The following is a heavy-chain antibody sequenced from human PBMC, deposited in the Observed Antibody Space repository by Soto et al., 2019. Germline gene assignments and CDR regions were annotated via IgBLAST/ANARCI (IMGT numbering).Heavy chain of an antibody. CDR2: INYSGSST. Sequence: EVQLLESGGGLVQPGGSLRLSCAASGFTFTNYAMNWVRQAPEKGLEWVSGINYSGSSTYYADSVKGRFTISRDKSKNTLYLQMNSLRAEDTAIYYCVKTPTRGAPMNWFDPWGQGTPVNVSS. D-gene: IGHD3-10*01. V-gene: IGHV3-23*01. CDR3: VKTPTRGAPMNWFDP. J-gene: IGHJ5*02. CDR1: GFTFTNYA.